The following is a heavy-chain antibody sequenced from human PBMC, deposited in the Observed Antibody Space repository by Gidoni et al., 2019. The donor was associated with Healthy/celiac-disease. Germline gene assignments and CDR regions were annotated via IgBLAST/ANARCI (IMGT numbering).Heavy chain of an antibody. D-gene: IGHD2-15*01. J-gene: IGHJ3*02. V-gene: IGHV3-15*01. CDR1: GSTFSNAW. CDR2: IKSKSDGGTT. Sequence: EVQLVESGGGLVKPGGSLRLSCAASGSTFSNAWMSWVRQAPGKGLEWVGRIKSKSDGGTTDYASPVKGRFTISRDDSKNTLYLQMNSLKTEDTAVYYCCSAYCSGGSCYGYDAFDIWGQGTMVTVSS. CDR3: CSAYCSGGSCYGYDAFDI.